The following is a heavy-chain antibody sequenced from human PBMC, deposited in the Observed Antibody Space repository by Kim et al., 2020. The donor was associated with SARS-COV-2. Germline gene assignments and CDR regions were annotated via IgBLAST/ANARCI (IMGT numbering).Heavy chain of an antibody. Sequence: PSLKSRVTISVDKSKNQFSLKLSSVTAADTAVYYGARYFGDSAYYYYAMDVWGQGTTVTVSS. V-gene: IGHV4-30-2*04. J-gene: IGHJ6*02. D-gene: IGHD4-17*01. CDR3: ARYFGDSAYYYYAMDV.